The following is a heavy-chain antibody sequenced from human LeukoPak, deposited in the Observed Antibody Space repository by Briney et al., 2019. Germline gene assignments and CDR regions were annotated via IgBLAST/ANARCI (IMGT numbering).Heavy chain of an antibody. CDR3: STDPRLLIY. D-gene: IGHD2-8*01. J-gene: IGHJ4*01. CDR1: GFGFSDSY. Sequence: GGSLRLSCVVSGFGFSDSYMTWIRQTPGKGLEWLAYISGSGSDIYYADSVKGRFTISRDNAKNSLYPQMNSLRPDDTALYYCSTDPRLLIYWGHGTLVTVSS. CDR2: ISGSGSDI. V-gene: IGHV3-11*01.